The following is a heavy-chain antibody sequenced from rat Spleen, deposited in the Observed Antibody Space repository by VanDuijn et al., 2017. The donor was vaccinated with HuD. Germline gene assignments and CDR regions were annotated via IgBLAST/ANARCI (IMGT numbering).Heavy chain of an antibody. J-gene: IGHJ2*01. CDR2: ISTGGGNT. V-gene: IGHV5-27*01. Sequence: EVQLVESGGGLVQPGRSLKLSCAASGFTFSNYYMAWVRQAPTKGLEWVAYISTGGGNTYYRDSVKGRFTVSRDNAKSILYLQMDSLRSEDTATYYCSTAGSFTDYYFAGGFDYWGQGVMVTVSS. CDR3: STAGSFTDYYFAGGFDY. CDR1: GFTFSNYY. D-gene: IGHD1-6*01.